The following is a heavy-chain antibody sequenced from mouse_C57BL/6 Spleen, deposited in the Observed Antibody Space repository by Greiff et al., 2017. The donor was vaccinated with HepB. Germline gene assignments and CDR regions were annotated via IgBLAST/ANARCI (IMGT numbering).Heavy chain of an antibody. CDR2: ISSGSSTI. D-gene: IGHD1-1*01. Sequence: EVQRVESGGGLVKPGGSLKLSCAASGFTFSDYGMHWVRQAPEKGLEWVAYISSGSSTIYYADTVKGRFTISRDNAKNTLFLQMTSLRSEDTAMYYCERAYYGSSSWFAYWGQGTLVTVSA. V-gene: IGHV5-17*01. CDR1: GFTFSDYG. J-gene: IGHJ3*01. CDR3: ERAYYGSSSWFAY.